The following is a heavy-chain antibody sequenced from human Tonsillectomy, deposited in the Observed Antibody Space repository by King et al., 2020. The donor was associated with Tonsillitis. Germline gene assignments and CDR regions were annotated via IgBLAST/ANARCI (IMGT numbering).Heavy chain of an antibody. J-gene: IGHJ4*02. CDR1: GFTFSSHA. CDR3: ATGHYDILNTFFVC. V-gene: IGHV3-23*04. Sequence: VQLVESGGGLRRPGGSQTLSCAASGFTFSSHAMNWVRQAPGKGLEWVSGINDGGDRTYYADSVKGRFTISRDNSKNMLYLHMNTRRAEDTAVYYCATGHYDILNTFFVCWGQGILVTVSS. CDR2: INDGGDRT. D-gene: IGHD3-9*01.